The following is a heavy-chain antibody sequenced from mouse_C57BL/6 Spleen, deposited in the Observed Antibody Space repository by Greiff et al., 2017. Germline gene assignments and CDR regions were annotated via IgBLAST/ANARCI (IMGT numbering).Heavy chain of an antibody. Sequence: VQLVESGAELVRPGASVTLSCKASGYTFTDYEMHWVKQTPVHGLEWIGAIDPETGGTAYNQKFKGKAILTADKSSSTAYMELRSLTSEDSAVYYCTILYDYDGYYFDYWGQGTTLTVSS. J-gene: IGHJ2*01. V-gene: IGHV1-15*01. D-gene: IGHD2-4*01. CDR1: GYTFTDYE. CDR3: TILYDYDGYYFDY. CDR2: IDPETGGT.